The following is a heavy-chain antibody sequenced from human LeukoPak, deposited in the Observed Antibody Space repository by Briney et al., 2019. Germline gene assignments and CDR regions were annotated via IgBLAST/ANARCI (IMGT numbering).Heavy chain of an antibody. V-gene: IGHV4-31*03. CDR1: GGSISSGGYY. J-gene: IGHJ4*02. CDR2: IYHSGST. CDR3: ARTPITMVRGVIIFDY. Sequence: PSETLSLTCTVSGGSISSGGYYWSWIRQHPGKGLEWIGYIYHSGSTYYNPSLKSRVTISVDTSKNQFSLKLSSVTAADTAVYYCARTPITMVRGVIIFDYWGQGTLVTVSS. D-gene: IGHD3-10*01.